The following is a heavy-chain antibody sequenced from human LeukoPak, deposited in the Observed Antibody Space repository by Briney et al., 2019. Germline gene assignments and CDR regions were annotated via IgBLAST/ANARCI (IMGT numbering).Heavy chain of an antibody. D-gene: IGHD2-15*01. Sequence: ESPETLSLTCTVSGGSINSYYWSWIRQPPGKGLEWIGYIYYSGSTNYNPSLKSRVTISVDTSNNKFSLKLTSLTAADTAVYYCVRHLSAGRPAFDIWGQGTMVTVSS. CDR2: IYYSGST. CDR1: GGSINSYY. J-gene: IGHJ3*02. CDR3: VRHLSAGRPAFDI. V-gene: IGHV4-59*08.